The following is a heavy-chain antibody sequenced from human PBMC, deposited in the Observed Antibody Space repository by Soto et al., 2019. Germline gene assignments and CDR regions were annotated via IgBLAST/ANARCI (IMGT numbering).Heavy chain of an antibody. CDR1: GCTFTSYG. D-gene: IGHD3-3*01. Sequence: GASVKVSCKASGCTFTSYGISWVRQAPGQGLEWMGWISAYNGNTNYAQKLQGRVTMTTDTSTSTAYMELRSLRSDDTAVYYCARDKLWSGFDAFDIWGQGTMVTVSS. V-gene: IGHV1-18*01. J-gene: IGHJ3*02. CDR2: ISAYNGNT. CDR3: ARDKLWSGFDAFDI.